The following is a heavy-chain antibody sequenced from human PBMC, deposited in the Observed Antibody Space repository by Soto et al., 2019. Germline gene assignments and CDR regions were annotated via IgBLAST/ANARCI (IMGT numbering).Heavy chain of an antibody. CDR2: ISAYNGNT. CDR1: GYTFTSYG. CDR3: ARGQIVVVPAAKSYYYYGMDV. V-gene: IGHV1-18*01. Sequence: GXSVKVSCKASGYTFTSYGISWVRQAPGQGLEWMGWISAYNGNTNYAQKLQGRVTMTTDTSTSTAYMELRSLRSDDTAVYYCARGQIVVVPAAKSYYYYGMDVWGQGTTVTVSS. J-gene: IGHJ6*02. D-gene: IGHD2-2*01.